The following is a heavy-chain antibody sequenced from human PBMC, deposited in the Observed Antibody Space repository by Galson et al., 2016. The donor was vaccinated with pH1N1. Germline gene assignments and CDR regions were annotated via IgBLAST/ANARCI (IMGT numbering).Heavy chain of an antibody. CDR2: ISWNSGSI. D-gene: IGHD3-9*01. J-gene: IGHJ4*02. V-gene: IGHV3-9*01. CDR1: GFTFDGYA. Sequence: SLRLSCAASGFTFDGYAMHWVRHAPGKGLEWVSGISWNSGSIGYADSVKGRFTISRDNAKKSLYLQMNSLRAEDTALYYCAKVVGHLSGYYDYWGQGTLVTVSS. CDR3: AKVVGHLSGYYDY.